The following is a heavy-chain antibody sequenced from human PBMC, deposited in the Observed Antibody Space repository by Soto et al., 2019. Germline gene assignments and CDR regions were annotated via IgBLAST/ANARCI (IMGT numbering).Heavy chain of an antibody. CDR1: GGSISSGGYS. CDR3: ARGYGQITSYPNWFDP. CDR2: IYHSGST. V-gene: IGHV4-30-2*01. J-gene: IGHJ5*02. Sequence: SETLSLTCAVSGGSISSGGYSWSWIRQPPGKGLEWIGYIYHSGSTYYNPSLKSRVTISVDRSKNQFSLKPSSVTAADTAVYYCARGYGQITSYPNWFDPWGQGTLVTVSS. D-gene: IGHD3-3*01.